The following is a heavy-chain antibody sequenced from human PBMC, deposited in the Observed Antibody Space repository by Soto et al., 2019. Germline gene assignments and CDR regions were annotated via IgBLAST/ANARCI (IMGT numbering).Heavy chain of an antibody. D-gene: IGHD6-13*01. J-gene: IGHJ4*02. CDR2: IYWNDDK. V-gene: IGHV2-5*01. Sequence: QITLKESGPTLVKPTQTLTLTCTFSGFSLSTSGVGVGWIRQPPGKALEWLALIYWNDDKRYSPSLKSRLTITKDTSKNQVVLTMTNMAPVDTATYYCAHSNPIAAAGSGFDYWGQGTLVTVSS. CDR3: AHSNPIAAAGSGFDY. CDR1: GFSLSTSGVG.